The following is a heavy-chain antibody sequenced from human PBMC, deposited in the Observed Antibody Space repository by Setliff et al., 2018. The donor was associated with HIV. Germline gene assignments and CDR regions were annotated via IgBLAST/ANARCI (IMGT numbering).Heavy chain of an antibody. D-gene: IGHD3-16*01. CDR2: INQGESEE. V-gene: IGHV3-7*01. Sequence: GGSLRLSCAASGFTFSSFWMSWVRQAPGKGLEWVANINQGESEEYYVDSVKGRFTISRDNAKNSLYLQMNSLGVEDRAVYYRAKDNDYVWGSFSAASKGRYGMDVWGQGTTVTVSS. CDR3: AKDNDYVWGSFSAASKGRYGMDV. CDR1: GFTFSSFW. J-gene: IGHJ6*02.